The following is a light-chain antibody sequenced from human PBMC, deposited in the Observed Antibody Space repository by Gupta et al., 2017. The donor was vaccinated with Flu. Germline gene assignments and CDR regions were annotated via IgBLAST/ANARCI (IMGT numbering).Light chain of an antibody. CDR2: EAS. J-gene: IGKJ2*03. CDR3: QQYNNWPYS. CDR1: QSISSN. V-gene: IGKV3-15*01. Sequence: DIVLTQSPVTLSGSPGERATFSCRASQSISSNVAWYQQKPGQAPRVVIYEASTRATGISARFSGSGSGTEFALTISSLQSEDFAVYYCQQYNNWPYSFGQGTKLEIK.